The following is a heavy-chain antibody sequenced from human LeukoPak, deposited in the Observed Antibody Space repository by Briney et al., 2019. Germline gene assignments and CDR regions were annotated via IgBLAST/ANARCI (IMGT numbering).Heavy chain of an antibody. V-gene: IGHV1-69*01. CDR2: IIPIFGTA. CDR1: GGTFSSYA. J-gene: IGHJ6*02. Sequence: KISCKASGGTFSSYAISWVRQAPGQGLEWMGGIIPIFGTANYAQKFQGRVTITADESTSTAYMELSSLRSEDTAVYYCARARGYDPTYYYYYGMDVWGQGATVTVSS. CDR3: ARARGYDPTYYYYYGMDV. D-gene: IGHD5-12*01.